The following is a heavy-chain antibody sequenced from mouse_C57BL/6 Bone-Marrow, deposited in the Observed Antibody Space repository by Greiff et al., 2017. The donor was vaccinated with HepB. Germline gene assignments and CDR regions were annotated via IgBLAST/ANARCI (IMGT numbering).Heavy chain of an antibody. CDR1: GYTFTSYG. CDR3: ARYYGSLFAY. Sequence: QVQLQQSGAELARPGASVKLSCKASGYTFTSYGISWVKQRTGQGLEWIGEIYPRSGNTYYNEKFKGKATLTADKASSTAYMELRSLTSEDSAVYVCARYYGSLFAYWGQGTLVTVSA. CDR2: IYPRSGNT. D-gene: IGHD1-1*01. J-gene: IGHJ3*01. V-gene: IGHV1-81*01.